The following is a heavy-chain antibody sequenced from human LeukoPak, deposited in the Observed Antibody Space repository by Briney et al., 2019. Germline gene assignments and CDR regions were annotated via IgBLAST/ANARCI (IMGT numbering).Heavy chain of an antibody. Sequence: SETLSLTCTVSGGSISSSSYYWGWIRQPPGKGLEWIGSIYYSGSTYYNPSLKSRVTISVDTSKNQFSLKLSSVTAADTAVYYCARDPTAAGHPDYWGQGTLVTVSS. CDR3: ARDPTAAGHPDY. D-gene: IGHD6-13*01. V-gene: IGHV4-39*07. J-gene: IGHJ4*02. CDR2: IYYSGST. CDR1: GGSISSSSYY.